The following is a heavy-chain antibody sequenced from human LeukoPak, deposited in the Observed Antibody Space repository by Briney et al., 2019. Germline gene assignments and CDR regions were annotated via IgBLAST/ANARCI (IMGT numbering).Heavy chain of an antibody. J-gene: IGHJ6*03. D-gene: IGHD3-10*01. V-gene: IGHV4-61*02. CDR1: GGSISSGSYY. CDR3: ARGNYGSGSSHYYMDV. CDR2: IYTSGST. Sequence: PSQTLSLTCTVSGGSISSGSYYWSWIRQPAGKGLEWIGRIYTSGSTNYNPSLKSRVTISVDTSKNQFSLKLSSVTAADTAVYYCARGNYGSGSSHYYMDVWGKGTTVTISS.